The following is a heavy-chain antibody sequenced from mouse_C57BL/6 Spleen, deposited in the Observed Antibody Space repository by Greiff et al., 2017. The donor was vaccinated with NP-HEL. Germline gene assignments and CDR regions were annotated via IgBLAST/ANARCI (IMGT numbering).Heavy chain of an antibody. CDR1: GFTFSDYG. D-gene: IGHD2-4*01. V-gene: IGHV5-17*01. CDR2: ISSGSSTI. Sequence: EVKVVESGGGLVKPGGSLKLSCAASGFTFSDYGMHWVRQAPEKGLEWVAYISSGSSTIYYADTVKGRFTISRDNAKNTLFLQMTSLRSEDTAMYYCASQGPADYDVGWFAYWGQGTLVTVSA. J-gene: IGHJ3*01. CDR3: ASQGPADYDVGWFAY.